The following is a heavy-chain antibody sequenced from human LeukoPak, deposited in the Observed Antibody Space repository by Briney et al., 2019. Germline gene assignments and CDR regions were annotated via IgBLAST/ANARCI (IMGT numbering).Heavy chain of an antibody. V-gene: IGHV4-59*01. CDR1: GDSISGYY. Sequence: SETLSLTCTVSGDSISGYYWSRVRQPPGKGLQWIGYIHHSGSTYNNPSLKSRVTISVDTSKRQFSLKLTSVTAADTAVYYCARGRYYDSTGYHLWGGDAFDIWGQGTMVTVSS. D-gene: IGHD3-22*01. CDR3: ARGRYYDSTGYHLWGGDAFDI. CDR2: IHHSGST. J-gene: IGHJ3*02.